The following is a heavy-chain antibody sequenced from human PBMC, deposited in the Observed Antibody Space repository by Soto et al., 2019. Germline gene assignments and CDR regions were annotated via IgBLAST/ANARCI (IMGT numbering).Heavy chain of an antibody. CDR3: ARRLSPLDPYYFDY. Sequence: GESLKISCKGSGYSFTTYWIAWVRQMPGKGLEWMGIIYPGDFDTRYSQSFQGQVTISADKSISTAYLQWSSLKASDTAMYYCARRLSPLDPYYFDYWGQGTLVTVSS. CDR1: GYSFTTYW. V-gene: IGHV5-51*01. J-gene: IGHJ4*02. CDR2: IYPGDFDT.